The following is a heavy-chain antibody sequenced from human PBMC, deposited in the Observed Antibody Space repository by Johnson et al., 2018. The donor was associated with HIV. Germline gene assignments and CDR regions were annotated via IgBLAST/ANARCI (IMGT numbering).Heavy chain of an antibody. Sequence: MQLVESGGGLVQPGGSLRLSCAASGFTFSSYWMSWVRQAPGKGLEWVSYISSSGSTIYYADSVKGRFSISRDNSKNTLYLQMNSLRAEDTAVYYCARVGADAFDIWGRGTMVTVSS. D-gene: IGHD1-26*01. J-gene: IGHJ3*02. CDR2: ISSSGSTI. V-gene: IGHV3-48*01. CDR3: ARVGADAFDI. CDR1: GFTFSSYW.